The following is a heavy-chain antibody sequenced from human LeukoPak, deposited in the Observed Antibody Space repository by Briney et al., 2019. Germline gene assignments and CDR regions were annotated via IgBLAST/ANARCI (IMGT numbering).Heavy chain of an antibody. D-gene: IGHD6-19*01. V-gene: IGHV3-23*01. CDR2: INANSGTT. Sequence: EGSLRLSCAASGFAFSVYAMSWLRQPPGQGLEWVSTINANSGTTSYAASVRGRFSISRDNSKITLYLQLNTLRADDTATYYCAKPISGGLAVTADWFHPWGQGTLVVVSS. J-gene: IGHJ5*01. CDR1: GFAFSVYA. CDR3: AKPISGGLAVTADWFHP.